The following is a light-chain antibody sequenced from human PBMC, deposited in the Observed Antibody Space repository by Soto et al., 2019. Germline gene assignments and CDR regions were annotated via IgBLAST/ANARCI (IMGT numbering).Light chain of an antibody. J-gene: IGKJ5*01. V-gene: IGKV3-15*01. CDR3: QQYNNWIT. Sequence: EIVMTQSPATLSVSPGERATLTCRASQSVSSNLAWYQQKPGQAPRLLIYGASTRATGIPARFSRSGSGTEFTLTISSLQSEDFAVYYCQQYNNWITFGQGTRLEIK. CDR1: QSVSSN. CDR2: GAS.